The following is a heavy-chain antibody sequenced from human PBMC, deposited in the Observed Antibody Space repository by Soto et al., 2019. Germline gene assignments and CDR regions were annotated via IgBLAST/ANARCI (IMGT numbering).Heavy chain of an antibody. CDR3: ARVPSSSGRAHFDY. J-gene: IGHJ4*02. Sequence: QVQLVESGGGVVQPGRSLRLSCAASGFTFSSYAMHWVRQAPGKGLEWVAVISYDGSNKYYADSVKGRFTSSRDNSKNTLYLQMNSLRAADTAVYYCARVPSSSGRAHFDYWGQGTLVTVSS. CDR2: ISYDGSNK. D-gene: IGHD2-15*01. CDR1: GFTFSSYA. V-gene: IGHV3-30-3*01.